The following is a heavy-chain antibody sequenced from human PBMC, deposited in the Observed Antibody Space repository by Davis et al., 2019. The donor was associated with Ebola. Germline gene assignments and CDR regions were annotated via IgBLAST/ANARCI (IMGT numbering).Heavy chain of an antibody. CDR3: AREGYCSSTSCLWPSYYGMDV. Sequence: GESLKISCAASGFTFSSYAMHWVRQAPGKGLEYVSVISSNGGSTYYANSVKGRFTISRDNSKNTLYLQMGSLRAEDMAVYYCAREGYCSSTSCLWPSYYGMDVWGQGTTVTVSS. D-gene: IGHD2-2*01. CDR2: ISSNGGST. CDR1: GFTFSSYA. V-gene: IGHV3-64*01. J-gene: IGHJ6*02.